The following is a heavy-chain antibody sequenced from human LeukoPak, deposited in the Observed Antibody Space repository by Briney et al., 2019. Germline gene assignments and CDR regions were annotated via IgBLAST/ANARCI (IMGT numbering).Heavy chain of an antibody. J-gene: IGHJ6*03. V-gene: IGHV1-8*01. D-gene: IGHD3-10*01. CDR3: ARIYYRRSDYRYYYMDV. CDR1: GYTFTSYD. Sequence: GASVKVSCKASGYTFTSYDINWVRQAPGQGLEWVGWMNPNSGNTGSAQKVQGRITITMNTSISTAYMELSSLRSEDTAVYYCARIYYRRSDYRYYYMDVWGEGTTVTVSS. CDR2: MNPNSGNT.